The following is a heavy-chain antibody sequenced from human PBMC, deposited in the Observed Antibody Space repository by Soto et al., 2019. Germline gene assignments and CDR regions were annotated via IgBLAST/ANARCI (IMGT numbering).Heavy chain of an antibody. J-gene: IGHJ4*02. Sequence: AGGSLRLSWAASGFTFSSYWMSWVRQAPGKGLEWVANIKQDGSEKYYVDSVKGRFTISRDNAKNSLYLQMNSLRAEDTAVYYCARDPADTAMVTGLFDYWGQGTLVTVSS. CDR1: GFTFSSYW. V-gene: IGHV3-7*05. CDR2: IKQDGSEK. CDR3: ARDPADTAMVTGLFDY. D-gene: IGHD5-18*01.